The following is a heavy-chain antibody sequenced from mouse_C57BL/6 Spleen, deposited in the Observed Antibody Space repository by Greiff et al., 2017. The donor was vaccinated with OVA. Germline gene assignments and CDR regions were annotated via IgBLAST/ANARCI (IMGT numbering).Heavy chain of an antibody. J-gene: IGHJ2*01. CDR1: GYTFTSYW. CDR3: ARLTGYYYGFDY. Sequence: QVQLQQPGAELVKPGASVKMSCKASGYTFTSYWITWVKQRPGQGLEWIGDIYPGSGSTNYNEKFKSKATRTVDTSSSTAYMQLSSLTSEDSAVYYCARLTGYYYGFDYWGQGTTLTVSS. V-gene: IGHV1-55*01. D-gene: IGHD1-1*01. CDR2: IYPGSGST.